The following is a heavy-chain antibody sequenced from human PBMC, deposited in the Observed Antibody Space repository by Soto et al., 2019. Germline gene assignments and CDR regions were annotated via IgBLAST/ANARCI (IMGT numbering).Heavy chain of an antibody. CDR2: IKSKTDGGTT. CDR3: TTDLTLVPYGPDDAFDI. CDR1: GFTFSNAW. D-gene: IGHD2-2*01. Sequence: GGSLRLSCVASGFTFSNAWMNWVRQAPGKGLEWVGRIKSKTDGGTTDYAAPVKGRFTISRDDSKNTLYLQMNSLKTEDTAVYYCTTDLTLVPYGPDDAFDIWGQGTMVTVSS. V-gene: IGHV3-15*07. J-gene: IGHJ3*02.